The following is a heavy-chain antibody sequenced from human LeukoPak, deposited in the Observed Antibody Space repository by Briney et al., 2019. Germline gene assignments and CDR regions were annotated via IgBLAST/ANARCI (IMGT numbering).Heavy chain of an antibody. J-gene: IGHJ4*02. D-gene: IGHD3-16*01. CDR1: GGSISGGGYY. V-gene: IGHV4-31*03. Sequence: SQTLSLTCTVSGGSISGGGYYWSWIRQHPGKGLEWIGYIYYSGTTFYNPSLKSRVTISVDTSKNQFSLRLSSVTTADTAVYYCARRGTVAGNVGEFDYWGQGTLVTVSS. CDR2: IYYSGTT. CDR3: ARRGTVAGNVGEFDY.